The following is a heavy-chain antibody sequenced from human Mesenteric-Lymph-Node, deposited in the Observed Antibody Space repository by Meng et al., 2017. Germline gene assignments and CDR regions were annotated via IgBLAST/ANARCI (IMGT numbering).Heavy chain of an antibody. D-gene: IGHD6-19*01. Sequence: QGQLAESGPGMGKAYQTISLTCTVFGGSMSSDGYYWNWIRQHPGKGLEWIGYIYYSGNTYYNPSLKSRVTISLDTSKNQFSLRLSSVTAADTAVYYCARSKAALAGYYFDYWGLGALVTVSS. CDR1: GGSMSSDGYY. CDR3: ARSKAALAGYYFDY. CDR2: IYYSGNT. V-gene: IGHV4-31*03. J-gene: IGHJ4*02.